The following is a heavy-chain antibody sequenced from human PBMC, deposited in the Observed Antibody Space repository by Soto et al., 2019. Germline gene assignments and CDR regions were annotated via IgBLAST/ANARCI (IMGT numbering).Heavy chain of an antibody. CDR1: GGTFSSYA. Sequence: PVKVSCKASGGTFSSYAISWLRQPPAQGLEWMGGIITIFGTANYAQKIQGRVTITADESTSTAYMELSSLRSEDTAVYHCATDCSSSSCETGYYYYGMDVWGKGTTVTVSS. J-gene: IGHJ6*04. CDR2: IITIFGTA. D-gene: IGHD2-2*01. CDR3: ATDCSSSSCETGYYYYGMDV. V-gene: IGHV1-69*13.